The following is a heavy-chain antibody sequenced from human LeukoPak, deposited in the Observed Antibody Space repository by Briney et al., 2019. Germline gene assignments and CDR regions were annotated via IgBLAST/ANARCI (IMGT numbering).Heavy chain of an antibody. V-gene: IGHV4-59*01. J-gene: IGHJ1*01. CDR3: ARGLGQPGAEYFQH. Sequence: SETLSLTCTVSGGSISSYYWSWIRQPPGKGLEWIGYIYYSGSTNYNPSLKSRVTISVDTSKNQFSLKLSSVTAADTAVYYYARGLGQPGAEYFQHWGQGTLVTVSS. CDR1: GGSISSYY. CDR2: IYYSGST. D-gene: IGHD1-1*01.